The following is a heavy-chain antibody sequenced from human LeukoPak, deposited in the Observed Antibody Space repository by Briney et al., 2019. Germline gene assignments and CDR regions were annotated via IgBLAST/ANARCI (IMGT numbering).Heavy chain of an antibody. CDR1: GFTFSSYG. V-gene: IGHV3-30*02. J-gene: IGHJ4*02. CDR2: IRYDGSNK. CDR3: AKAGPLYCSSTSCPLDY. Sequence: GGSLRLSCAASGFTFSSYGMHWVRQAPGKGLEWVAFIRYDGSNKYYADSVKGRFTISRDNSKNTLYLQMNSLRAEDTAVYYCAKAGPLYCSSTSCPLDYWGQGTLVTVSS. D-gene: IGHD2-2*01.